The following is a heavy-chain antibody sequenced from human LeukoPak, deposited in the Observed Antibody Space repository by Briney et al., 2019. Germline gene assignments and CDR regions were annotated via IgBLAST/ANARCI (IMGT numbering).Heavy chain of an antibody. Sequence: PSETLSLTCAVYGGSFSGYYWSWIRQPPGKGLEWIGEINHSGSTNYNPSLKSRVTISVDTSKNQFSLKLSSVTAADTAVYYCASGWYRGHNYFDYWGQGTLVTVSS. CDR3: ASGWYRGHNYFDY. J-gene: IGHJ4*02. D-gene: IGHD3-10*01. V-gene: IGHV4-34*01. CDR1: GGSFSGYY. CDR2: INHSGST.